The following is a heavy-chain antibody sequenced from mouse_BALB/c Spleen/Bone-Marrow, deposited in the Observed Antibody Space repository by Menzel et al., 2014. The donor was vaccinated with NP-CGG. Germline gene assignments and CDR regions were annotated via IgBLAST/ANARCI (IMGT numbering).Heavy chain of an antibody. D-gene: IGHD2-10*02. CDR1: GYTFTSYD. CDR3: ARGGGYGNSPWFAY. J-gene: IGHJ3*01. CDR2: IYPGDGST. Sequence: VQRVESGPELVKPGALVKISCKASGYTFTSYDINWVKQRPGQGLEWIGWIYPGDGSTKFNEKFKGKATLTADKSSSTAYMQLSSLTSENSAVYFCARGGGYGNSPWFAYWGQGTLVTVSA. V-gene: IGHV1S56*01.